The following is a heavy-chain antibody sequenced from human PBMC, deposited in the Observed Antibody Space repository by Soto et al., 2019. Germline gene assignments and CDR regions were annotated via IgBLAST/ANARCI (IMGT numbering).Heavy chain of an antibody. V-gene: IGHV1-8*01. CDR3: PRRMTWSLWCFDL. CDR1: GYTFKDYD. D-gene: IGHD3-3*01. CDR2: MNPNSGNT. Sequence: QVQLLQSGAEVKKPGTSVRVSCRASGYTFKDYDINWVRRAPGQGLEWMGWMNPNSGNTAYARKFHDRITMTRSVSARTAFMELSSLTPEDTAVYYCPRRMTWSLWCFDLWGSGTQVTVSS. J-gene: IGHJ2*01.